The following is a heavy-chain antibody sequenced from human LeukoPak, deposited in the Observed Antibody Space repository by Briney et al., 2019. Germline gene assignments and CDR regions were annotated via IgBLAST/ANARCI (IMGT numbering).Heavy chain of an antibody. CDR2: IYYSGST. D-gene: IGHD2-8*01. CDR1: GGSISSHY. Sequence: SETLSLTCTVSGGSISSHYWSWIRQPPGKGLEWIGYIYYSGSTNYNPSLKSRVTISVDTSKNQFSLKLSSVTAADMVVYYCARDNGYIDYWGQGTLVTVSS. CDR3: ARDNGYIDY. J-gene: IGHJ4*02. V-gene: IGHV4-59*11.